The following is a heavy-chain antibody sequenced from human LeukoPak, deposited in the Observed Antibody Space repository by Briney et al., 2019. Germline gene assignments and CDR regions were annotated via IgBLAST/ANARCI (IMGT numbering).Heavy chain of an antibody. D-gene: IGHD1-26*01. Sequence: ASVKVSCKASAYTFTNHYIHWVRQAPGQGLEWMGIINPSGGSTGFAQKFQGRVTMTRDTSTSTVYMELSSLRSEDTAVYYCARDGGATKGTPYYYGLDVRGQGTTVTVSS. J-gene: IGHJ6*02. CDR3: ARDGGATKGTPYYYGLDV. V-gene: IGHV1-46*01. CDR2: INPSGGST. CDR1: AYTFTNHY.